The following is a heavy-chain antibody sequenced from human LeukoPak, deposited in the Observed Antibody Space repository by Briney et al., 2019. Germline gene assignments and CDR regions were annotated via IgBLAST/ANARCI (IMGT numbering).Heavy chain of an antibody. CDR1: GFSLTTSGVG. D-gene: IGHD2-8*02. V-gene: IGHV2-5*02. CDR3: AHLYFYNTGGYSRAFDY. Sequence: ESGPTLVKPTQTLTLTCTFSGFSLTTSGVGVGWIRQPPGKALEGNDVIYWDDEKRYSSSLRTRITITKDTSKSQVVLTMTNMDPVDTATYYCAHLYFYNTGGYSRAFDYWGQGTLVTVSS. CDR2: IYWDDEK. J-gene: IGHJ4*02.